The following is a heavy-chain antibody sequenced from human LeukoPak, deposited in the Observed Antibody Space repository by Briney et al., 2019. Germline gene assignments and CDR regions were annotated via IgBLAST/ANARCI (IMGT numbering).Heavy chain of an antibody. CDR2: INPDDSET. D-gene: IGHD3-3*01. V-gene: IGHV5-51*01. Sequence: GESLKISCMTSGYTFTSYCIGWVRQMPGKGLEWMGIINPDDSETRYSPSFQGQVTISVDKSISTVYLQWSSLKASDTARYYCATGSGCPFDYWGQGTLVTVSS. CDR3: ATGSGCPFDY. CDR1: GYTFTSYC. J-gene: IGHJ4*02.